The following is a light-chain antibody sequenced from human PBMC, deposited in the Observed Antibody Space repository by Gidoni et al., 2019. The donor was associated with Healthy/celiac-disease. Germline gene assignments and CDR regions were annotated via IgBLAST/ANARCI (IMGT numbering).Light chain of an antibody. CDR3: QQLNSYPT. V-gene: IGKV1-9*01. J-gene: IGKJ4*01. CDR2: AAS. Sequence: DIQLTPSPSFLSASVGERVTITCRANQGISSYLAWYQQKPGKAPKLLIYAASTLQSGVPSRFSGSGSGTEFTLTISSLQPEDFATYYCQQLNSYPTFGGGTKVEIK. CDR1: QGISSY.